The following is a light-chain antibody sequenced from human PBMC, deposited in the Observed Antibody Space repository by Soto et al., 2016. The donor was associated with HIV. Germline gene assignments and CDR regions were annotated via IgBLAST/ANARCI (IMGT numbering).Light chain of an antibody. Sequence: DIQMTQSPSTLSASVGDRVTITCRASRSISSWLAWYQQKPGKAPKLLIYKASSLEGGVPSRFSGSGSGTEFTLTISSLQPDDFATYYCQQYNSYSRTFGQGTKVEIK. CDR2: KAS. J-gene: IGKJ1*01. CDR1: RSISSW. V-gene: IGKV1-5*03. CDR3: QQYNSYSRT.